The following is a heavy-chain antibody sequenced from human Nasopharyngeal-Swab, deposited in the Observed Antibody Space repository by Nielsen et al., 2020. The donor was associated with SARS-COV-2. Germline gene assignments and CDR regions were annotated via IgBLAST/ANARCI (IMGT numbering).Heavy chain of an antibody. J-gene: IGHJ4*02. Sequence: VRQAPGKGLEWVAVISYDGSNKYYADSVKGRFTISRDNSKNTLYLQMNSLRAEDTAVYYCARDWTGNFDYWGQGTWSPSPQ. V-gene: IGHV3-30*04. CDR3: ARDWTGNFDY. D-gene: IGHD3/OR15-3a*01. CDR2: ISYDGSNK.